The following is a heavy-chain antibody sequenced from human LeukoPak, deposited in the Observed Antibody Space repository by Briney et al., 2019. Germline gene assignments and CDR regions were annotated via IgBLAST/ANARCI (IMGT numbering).Heavy chain of an antibody. D-gene: IGHD7-27*01. Sequence: GGSLRLSCAASGFTVSSNYMSWVRQAPGKGLEWVSVIYSGGSTYFADSVKGRFTISRHNSKNTLYLQINSLRAEDTAVYYCARDPGDFALDWGQGTLVTVSS. J-gene: IGHJ4*02. V-gene: IGHV3-53*01. CDR1: GFTVSSNY. CDR3: ARDPGDFALD. CDR2: IYSGGST.